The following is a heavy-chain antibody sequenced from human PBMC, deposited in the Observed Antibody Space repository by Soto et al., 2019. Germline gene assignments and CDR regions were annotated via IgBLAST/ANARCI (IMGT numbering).Heavy chain of an antibody. CDR2: INPNSGGT. J-gene: IGHJ5*02. CDR3: ARVVGRNWFDP. V-gene: IGHV1-2*04. D-gene: IGHD3-10*01. Sequence: ASVKVSCKASGYTFTGYYMHWVRQAPGQGLEWMGWINPNSGGTSYAQKFQGWVTMTRDTSISTAYMELSRLRSDDTAVYYCARVVGRNWFDPWGQGTLFTVSS. CDR1: GYTFTGYY.